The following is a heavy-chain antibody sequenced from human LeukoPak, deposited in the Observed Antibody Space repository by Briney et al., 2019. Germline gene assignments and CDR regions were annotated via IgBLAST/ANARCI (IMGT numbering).Heavy chain of an antibody. CDR3: ARRGITYSTSFFEY. CDR1: GGSVSGGKDF. D-gene: IGHD2-2*01. J-gene: IGHJ4*02. Sequence: PSETLSLTCAVSGGSVSGGKDFWGWIRQPPGKGLEWIGNIYYTGRAYYNPSLKSRVTISADTSKNEFSLNLRSVTAADTAVYYCARRGITYSTSFFEYWGQGKLVTVSS. V-gene: IGHV4-39*01. CDR2: IYYTGRA.